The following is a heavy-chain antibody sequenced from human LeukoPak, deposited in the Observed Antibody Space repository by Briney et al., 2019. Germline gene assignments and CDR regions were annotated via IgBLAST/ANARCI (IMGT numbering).Heavy chain of an antibody. J-gene: IGHJ4*02. D-gene: IGHD3-22*01. V-gene: IGHV3-23*01. CDR2: ISGSGGST. CDR1: GFTFSSYA. Sequence: GGSLRLSCAASGFTFSSYAMSWVRQAPGKGLEWVSAISGSGGSTYYADSVKGRFTISRDNSKNTLYLQMNSLRAEDTAVYYCARDLPSSSGSLHSFDYWGQGTLVTVSS. CDR3: ARDLPSSSGSLHSFDY.